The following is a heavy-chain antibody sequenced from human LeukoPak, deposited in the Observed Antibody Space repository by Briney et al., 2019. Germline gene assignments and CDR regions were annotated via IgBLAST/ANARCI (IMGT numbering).Heavy chain of an antibody. Sequence: PGRSLRLSCAASGFTFSSYGMHWVRQAPGKGLEWVAVISYDGSNKYYADSVKGRFTVSRDNSKNTLYLQMNRLRAEDTAVYYCARDRVDYYYYYGMDVWGQGTTVTVSS. CDR1: GFTFSSYG. CDR2: ISYDGSNK. V-gene: IGHV3-30*03. D-gene: IGHD3-10*01. CDR3: ARDRVDYYYYYGMDV. J-gene: IGHJ6*02.